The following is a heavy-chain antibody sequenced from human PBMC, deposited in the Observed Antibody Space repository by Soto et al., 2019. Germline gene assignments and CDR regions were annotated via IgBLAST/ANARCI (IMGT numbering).Heavy chain of an antibody. D-gene: IGHD2-2*01. CDR2: IKKDGSEK. CDR3: ARGVVVPAAMVYYYYGMDV. V-gene: IGHV3-7*03. CDR1: GFTFSSYW. Sequence: EVQLVESGGGLVQAGGSLRLSCAASGFTFSSYWMSWVRQAPGKGLEWVANIKKDGSEKYYVDSVKGRFTISRDNAKNSLYLQMNSLRAEDTAVCYCARGVVVPAAMVYYYYGMDVWGQGTTVTVSS. J-gene: IGHJ6*02.